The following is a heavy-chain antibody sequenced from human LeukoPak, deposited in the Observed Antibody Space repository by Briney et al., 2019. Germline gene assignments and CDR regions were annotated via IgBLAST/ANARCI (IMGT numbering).Heavy chain of an antibody. V-gene: IGHV3-30*02. CDR2: IRYDGSNK. J-gene: IGHJ4*02. CDR3: AKDQREAAAGTSLKLDY. CDR1: GFTFSSYG. Sequence: GGSLRLSCAASGFTFSSYGMDWVRQAPGKGLEWVAFIRYDGSNKYYADSVKGRFTISRDNSKNTLYLQMNSLRAEDTAVYYCAKDQREAAAGTSLKLDYWGQGTLVTVSS. D-gene: IGHD6-13*01.